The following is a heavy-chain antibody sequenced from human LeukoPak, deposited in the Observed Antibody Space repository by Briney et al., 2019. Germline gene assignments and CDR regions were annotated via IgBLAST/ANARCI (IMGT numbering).Heavy chain of an antibody. CDR3: ARGATYYYDSSGYYYGY. D-gene: IGHD3-22*01. J-gene: IGHJ4*02. Sequence: SVKVSCKASGGTFSSYAISWVRQAPGQGLEWRGGIIPIFGTANYAQKFQGRVTISTDESTSTAYMELSSMRSEDTAVYYCARGATYYYDSSGYYYGYWGQGTLVTVSS. CDR2: IIPIFGTA. V-gene: IGHV1-69*05. CDR1: GGTFSSYA.